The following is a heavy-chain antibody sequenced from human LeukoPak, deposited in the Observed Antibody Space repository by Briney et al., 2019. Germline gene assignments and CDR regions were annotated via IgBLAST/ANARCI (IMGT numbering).Heavy chain of an antibody. V-gene: IGHV3-64*01. CDR1: GFTLTSFT. J-gene: IGHJ4*02. D-gene: IGHD4-17*01. Sequence: GGSLRLSCVPSGFTLTSFTIYCVRHASGKGLEYVSPISGDGDNTFYANSVKGRFTISRDNSKNTLYLQMGSLRAEDMAVYYCARRGGGDSDYYFDYWGQGTLVTVSS. CDR3: ARRGGGDSDYYFDY. CDR2: ISGDGDNT.